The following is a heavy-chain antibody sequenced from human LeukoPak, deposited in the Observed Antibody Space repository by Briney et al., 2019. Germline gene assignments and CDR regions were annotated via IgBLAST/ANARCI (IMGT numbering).Heavy chain of an antibody. Sequence: SETLSLTCTVSGYSISSGYYRGWIRQPPGKGLEWIGSIYHSGSTYYNPSLKSRVTISVDTSKNQFSLKLSSVTAADTAVYYCAGRPYYYDSSGYRNYWGQGTLVTVSS. J-gene: IGHJ4*02. CDR2: IYHSGST. CDR3: AGRPYYYDSSGYRNY. CDR1: GYSISSGYY. V-gene: IGHV4-38-2*02. D-gene: IGHD3-22*01.